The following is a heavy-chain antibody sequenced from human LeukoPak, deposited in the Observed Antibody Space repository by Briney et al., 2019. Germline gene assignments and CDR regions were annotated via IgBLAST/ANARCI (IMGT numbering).Heavy chain of an antibody. V-gene: IGHV3-9*01. J-gene: IGHJ3*02. D-gene: IGHD3-3*01. CDR1: GFTFDDYA. CDR2: ISWNSGSI. CDR3: ASYGGVVIQPLDAFDI. Sequence: QPGRSLRLSCAASGFTFDDYAMHWVRQAPGKGLEWVSGISWNSGSIGYADSVKGRFTISRDNAKNSLYLQMNSLRAEDTAVYYCASYGGVVIQPLDAFDIWGQGTMVTVSS.